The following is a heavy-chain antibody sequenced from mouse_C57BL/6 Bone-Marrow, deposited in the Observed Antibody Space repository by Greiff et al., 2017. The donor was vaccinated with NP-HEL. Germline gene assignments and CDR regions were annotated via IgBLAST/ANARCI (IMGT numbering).Heavy chain of an antibody. Sequence: EVQLQQSGAELVRPGASVKLSCTASGFNIKDDYMHWVKQRPEQGLEWIGWIDPENGDTEYASKFQGKATITADTSSNTAYLQLSSLTSEDTAVYYCTTKPNYYAMDYWGQGTSVTVSS. CDR3: TTKPNYYAMDY. CDR2: IDPENGDT. J-gene: IGHJ4*01. V-gene: IGHV14-4*01. CDR1: GFNIKDDY.